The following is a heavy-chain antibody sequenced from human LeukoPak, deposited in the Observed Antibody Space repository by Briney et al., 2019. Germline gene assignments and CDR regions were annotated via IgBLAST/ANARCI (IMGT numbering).Heavy chain of an antibody. CDR2: VSSSGSTI. V-gene: IGHV3-48*03. Sequence: GGSLRLSCAASGFTFSSYEMNWVRQAPGKGLEWVSYVSSSGSTIYYADSVKGRFTISRDNAKNSLYLQMNSLRAEDTAVYYCARSGRDYYGSGSYADYWGQEPWSPSPQ. J-gene: IGHJ4*01. CDR3: ARSGRDYYGSGSYADY. CDR1: GFTFSSYE. D-gene: IGHD3-10*01.